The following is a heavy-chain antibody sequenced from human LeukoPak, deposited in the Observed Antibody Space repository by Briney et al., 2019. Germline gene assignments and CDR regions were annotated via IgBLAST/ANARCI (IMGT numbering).Heavy chain of an antibody. Sequence: GGSLGLSCAASGFTFSDYTMTWVRQAPGKGLEWVASISSDSSYIDYADSVKGRFTISRDGSKNTLYLQMNSLRVEDTAVYYCARGLFLSGYLDAFDIWGQGTVVTVSS. V-gene: IGHV3-21*04. D-gene: IGHD3-22*01. CDR1: GFTFSDYT. J-gene: IGHJ3*02. CDR3: ARGLFLSGYLDAFDI. CDR2: ISSDSSYI.